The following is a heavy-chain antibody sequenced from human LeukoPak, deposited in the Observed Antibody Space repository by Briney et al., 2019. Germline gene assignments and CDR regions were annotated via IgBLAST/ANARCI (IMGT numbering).Heavy chain of an antibody. CDR3: ARPASYSSGWRWYFDL. CDR1: GGSISSGDYY. J-gene: IGHJ2*01. CDR2: IYYSGST. D-gene: IGHD6-19*01. V-gene: IGHV4-30-4*08. Sequence: PSETLSLTCTVSGGSISSGDYYWSWIRQPPGKGLEWIGYIYYSGSTYYNPSLKSRVTISVDTSKNQFSLKLSSVTAADTAVYYCARPASYSSGWRWYFDLWGRGTLVTVSS.